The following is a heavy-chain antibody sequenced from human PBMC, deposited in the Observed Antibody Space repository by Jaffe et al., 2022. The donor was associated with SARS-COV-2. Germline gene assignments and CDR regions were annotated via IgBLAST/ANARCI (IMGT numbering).Heavy chain of an antibody. V-gene: IGHV3-53*01. Sequence: EVQLVESGGGLIQPGGSLRLSCAASGFTVSSNYMSWVRQAPGKGLEWVSVIYSGGSTYYADSVKGRFTISRDNSKNTLYLQMNSLRAEDTAVYYCARGGTYYYGSGFDYWGQGTLVTVSS. CDR3: ARGGTYYYGSGFDY. D-gene: IGHD3-10*01. CDR1: GFTVSSNY. J-gene: IGHJ4*02. CDR2: IYSGGST.